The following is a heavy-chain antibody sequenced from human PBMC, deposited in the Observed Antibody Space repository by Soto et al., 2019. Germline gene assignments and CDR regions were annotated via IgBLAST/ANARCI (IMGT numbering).Heavy chain of an antibody. CDR3: AVQIRGPYNY. V-gene: IGHV4-31*03. D-gene: IGHD3-10*01. CDR2: ISYSGST. Sequence: SETLSLTCTVSGGSISSGGYYWSWIRQHPGKGLEWIGYISYSGSTYYNPSLKSRVTISVDTSKDQFSLRLSSVTAADTAMYHCAVQIRGPYNYWGQGTLVTVSS. J-gene: IGHJ4*02. CDR1: GGSISSGGYY.